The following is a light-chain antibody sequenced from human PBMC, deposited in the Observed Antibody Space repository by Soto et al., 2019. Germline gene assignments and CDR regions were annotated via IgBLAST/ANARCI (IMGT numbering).Light chain of an antibody. J-gene: IGKJ1*01. CDR3: QHYSASSPWT. Sequence: DIQMTQSPSTLSASVGDRVIITCRASQSVDNWLAWFQQKPGKAPKVVIYRASGLEGGVPSRFSGSGSGTEFTLTISSLQPDDFATYYCQHYSASSPWTFGRGTKVEIK. CDR1: QSVDNW. CDR2: RAS. V-gene: IGKV1-5*03.